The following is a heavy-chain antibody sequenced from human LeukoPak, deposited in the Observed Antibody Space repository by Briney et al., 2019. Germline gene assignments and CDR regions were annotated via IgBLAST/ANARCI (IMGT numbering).Heavy chain of an antibody. Sequence: SETLSLTCAVYGGSFSGYYWSWIRQPPGKGLEWIGEINHSGSTNYNPSLKSRVTISVDTSKNQFSLKLSSVTAADTAVYYCARDSYGYSGWSLRGAFDIWGQGTMVTVSS. J-gene: IGHJ3*02. CDR3: ARDSYGYSGWSLRGAFDI. V-gene: IGHV4-34*01. CDR2: INHSGST. CDR1: GGSFSGYY. D-gene: IGHD5-12*01.